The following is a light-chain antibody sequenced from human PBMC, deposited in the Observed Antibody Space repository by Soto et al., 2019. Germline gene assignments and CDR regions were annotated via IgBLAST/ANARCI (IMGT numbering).Light chain of an antibody. J-gene: IGLJ2*01. CDR1: SSNIGSNY. CDR3: AAWDDSLYVV. CDR2: SNN. Sequence: QSVLTQPPSASGTPGQRVTISCSGSSSNIGSNYVYWYQQLPGTTPKLLIYSNNQRPSGVPDRFSGSKSGTSASLAISGLRSEDEADYYCAAWDDSLYVVFGGGTNLTVL. V-gene: IGLV1-47*02.